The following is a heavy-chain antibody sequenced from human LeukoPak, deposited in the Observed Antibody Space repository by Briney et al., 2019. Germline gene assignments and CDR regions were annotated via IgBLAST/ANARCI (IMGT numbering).Heavy chain of an antibody. J-gene: IGHJ4*02. V-gene: IGHV4-61*01. CDR1: GGSVSSGSYY. CDR3: ARGSRGYSYG. D-gene: IGHD5-18*01. CDR2: IYYSGNT. Sequence: PSETLSPTCTVSGGSVSSGSYYWSWIRQPPGKGLEWIGYIYYSGNTNYNPSLKSRVTISVDTSKNQFSLKLSSVTAADTALYYCARGSRGYSYGWGQGTLVTVSS.